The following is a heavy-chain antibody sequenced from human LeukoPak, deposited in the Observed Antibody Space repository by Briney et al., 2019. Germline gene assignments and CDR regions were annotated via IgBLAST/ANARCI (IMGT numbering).Heavy chain of an antibody. CDR3: AGLNYYDSTGYYAY. J-gene: IGHJ4*02. CDR2: IKQDGGEK. CDR1: GFIFSSYW. V-gene: IGHV3-7*01. D-gene: IGHD3-22*01. Sequence: GGSVRLSCAASGFIFSSYWVSWVRQAPGKGLQWVANIKQDGGEKYYVDSVKGRFTISRDNAKNSLYLQMNSLRAEDTAVYYCAGLNYYDSTGYYAYWGQVTLVTVSS.